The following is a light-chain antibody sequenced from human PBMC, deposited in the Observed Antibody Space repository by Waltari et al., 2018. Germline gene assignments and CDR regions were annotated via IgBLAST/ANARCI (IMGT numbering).Light chain of an antibody. CDR3: QQYYSTPPYT. Sequence: DIVMTQSPDSLAVSLGERATINCKSSQSVLYSSNNKNYLAWYQQKPGQPPKLLIYGASTRESGVPDRFSGSGSGTDFTLTISSLQAEDVAVYYCQQYYSTPPYTFGQGTKLEIK. CDR1: QSVLYSSNNKNY. CDR2: GAS. V-gene: IGKV4-1*01. J-gene: IGKJ2*01.